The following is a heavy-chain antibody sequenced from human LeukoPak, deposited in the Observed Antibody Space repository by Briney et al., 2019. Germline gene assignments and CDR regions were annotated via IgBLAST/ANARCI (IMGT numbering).Heavy chain of an antibody. Sequence: SETLSLTCTVSGGSISSYYWSWIRQPPGTGLEWIGYIYDSGSTNYNPSPKSRVTISVDTSKNQFSLKLSSVTAADTAVYYCARSMDYGDYEFDYWGQGTLVTVSS. CDR3: ARSMDYGDYEFDY. D-gene: IGHD4-17*01. CDR1: GGSISSYY. CDR2: IYDSGST. V-gene: IGHV4-59*01. J-gene: IGHJ4*02.